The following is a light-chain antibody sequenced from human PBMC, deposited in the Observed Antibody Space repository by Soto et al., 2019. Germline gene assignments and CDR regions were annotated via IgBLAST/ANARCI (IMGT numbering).Light chain of an antibody. V-gene: IGKV3-11*01. CDR2: DVS. Sequence: ENVLTQSAASLSLSPGERDTLPCRASQSVTSSLAWFQQKPGQAPRLLIYDVSRRATAIPARFSGSGSGTDFTLTISSLEPEDFAVYYCQQRTSWPTFGGGTKVDIK. CDR1: QSVTSS. J-gene: IGKJ4*01. CDR3: QQRTSWPT.